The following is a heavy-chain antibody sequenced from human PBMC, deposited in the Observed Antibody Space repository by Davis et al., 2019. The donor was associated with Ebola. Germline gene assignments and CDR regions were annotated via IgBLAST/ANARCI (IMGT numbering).Heavy chain of an antibody. CDR3: ARDRGLIAAAGTFDY. CDR1: GYTFTSYG. J-gene: IGHJ4*02. Sequence: AASVTVSCKASGYTFTSYGISWVRQAPGQGLEWMEWISAYNGNTNYAQKLQGRVTMTTDTSTSTAYMELRSLRSDDTAVYYCARDRGLIAAAGTFDYWGQGTLVTVSS. CDR2: ISAYNGNT. V-gene: IGHV1-18*01. D-gene: IGHD6-13*01.